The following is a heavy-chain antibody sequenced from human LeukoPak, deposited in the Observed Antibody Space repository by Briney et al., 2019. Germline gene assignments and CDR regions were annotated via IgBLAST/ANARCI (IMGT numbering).Heavy chain of an antibody. D-gene: IGHD4-17*01. CDR2: IYYSGST. CDR1: RDSISRGSYY. CDR3: ARQDYVSSYFDP. Sequence: SETLSLTCTVSRDSISRGSYYWGWIRQPPGKGLEWIGTIYYSGSTYYNPSLKSRVTISVDTAKNYFSLSLRSVTAADTALYYCARQDYVSSYFDPWGQGTLATVSS. V-gene: IGHV4-39*01. J-gene: IGHJ5*02.